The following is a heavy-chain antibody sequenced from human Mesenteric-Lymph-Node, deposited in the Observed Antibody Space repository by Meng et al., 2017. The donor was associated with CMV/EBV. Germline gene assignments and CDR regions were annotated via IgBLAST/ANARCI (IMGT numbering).Heavy chain of an antibody. D-gene: IGHD2-21*01. Sequence: GESLKISCAASGLIFSSYGMHGVRQAPGQGLEWVSAISGSGDYTYYADSVKGRFTISRDNSLHTVYVQRNSLRAEDTAVYYCAKSRYCGDNINCYLDVDCWGQGTLVTVSS. CDR2: ISGSGDYT. CDR1: GLIFSSYG. CDR3: AKSRYCGDNINCYLDVDC. J-gene: IGHJ4*02. V-gene: IGHV3-23*01.